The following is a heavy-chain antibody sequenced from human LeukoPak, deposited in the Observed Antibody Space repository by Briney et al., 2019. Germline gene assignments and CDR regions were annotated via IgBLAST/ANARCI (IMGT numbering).Heavy chain of an antibody. D-gene: IGHD1-26*01. CDR2: INHSGST. V-gene: IGHV4-34*01. J-gene: IGHJ4*02. CDR1: GGSFSGYY. CDR3: ARENTGSYREFDY. Sequence: SETLSLTCAVYGGSFSGYYWSWIRQPPGKGLEWIGEINHSGSTNYNPSLKSRVTISVDTSKNQFSLKLSSVTAADTAVFYCARENTGSYREFDYWGQGTLVTVSS.